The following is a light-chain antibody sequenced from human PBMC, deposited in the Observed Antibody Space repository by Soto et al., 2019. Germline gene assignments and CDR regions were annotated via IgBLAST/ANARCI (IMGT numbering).Light chain of an antibody. J-gene: IGKJ1*01. CDR2: AAS. CDR3: QQSFSSSWT. Sequence: DIQMTKSPASLSASIGYRVIITGRASQSISNYLNWYQHKPGRAPKFLIYAASSLQSGVPSRFSGSGSGTDFTLTISSLQREDFGTYFCQQSFSSSWTFGQGTKVE. V-gene: IGKV1-39*01. CDR1: QSISNY.